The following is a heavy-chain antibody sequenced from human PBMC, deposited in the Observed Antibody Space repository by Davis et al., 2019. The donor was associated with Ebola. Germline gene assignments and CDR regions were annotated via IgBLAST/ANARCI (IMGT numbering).Heavy chain of an antibody. CDR3: ARVRALHYFDY. CDR1: GGTFSSYA. J-gene: IGHJ4*02. CDR2: IIPILGIA. V-gene: IGHV1-69*04. Sequence: VKVSCKASGGTFSSYAISWVRQAPGQGLEWMGRIIPILGIANYAQKFQGRVTITADKSTSTAYMELSSLRSEDTAVYYCARVRALHYFDYWGQGTLVTVSS.